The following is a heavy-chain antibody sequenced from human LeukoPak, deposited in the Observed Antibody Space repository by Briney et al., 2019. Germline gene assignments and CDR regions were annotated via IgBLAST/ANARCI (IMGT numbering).Heavy chain of an antibody. CDR2: IYYSGST. D-gene: IGHD3-9*01. CDR1: GGSISSGGYY. V-gene: IGHV4-31*03. J-gene: IGHJ4*02. CDR3: AVDILTVSDY. Sequence: SDTLSLTCTVSGGSISSGGYYWSWIRQHPGKGLEWIGYIYYSGSTYYNPSLKSRVTISVDTSKNQFSLKLSSVTAADTAVYYCAVDILTVSDYWGQGTLVTVSS.